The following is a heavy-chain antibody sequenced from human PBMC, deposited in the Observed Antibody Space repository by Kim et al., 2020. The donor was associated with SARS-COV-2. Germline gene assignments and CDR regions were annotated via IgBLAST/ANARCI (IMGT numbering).Heavy chain of an antibody. V-gene: IGHV3-48*02. CDR3: ARAPPSYYGEVSTADY. Sequence: SVKGRFTISRDNAKNSLYLQMNSLRDEDTAVYYCARAPPSYYGEVSTADYWGQGTLVTVSS. D-gene: IGHD4-17*01. J-gene: IGHJ4*02.